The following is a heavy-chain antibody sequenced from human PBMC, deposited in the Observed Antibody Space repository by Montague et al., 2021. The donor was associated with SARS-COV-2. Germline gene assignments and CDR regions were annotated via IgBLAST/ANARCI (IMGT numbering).Heavy chain of an antibody. D-gene: IGHD3-22*01. CDR1: GGSFSGYY. V-gene: IGHV4-34*01. CDR3: ARVPDYYDSSGYYFYAFDI. CDR2: INHSGSI. J-gene: IGHJ3*02. Sequence: SETLSLTCAVYGGSFSGYYWSWIRQPPGKGLEWIGEINHSGSINYNPSLKSRVTISVDTSKNQFSLKLSSVTAADTAVYYCARVPDYYDSSGYYFYAFDIWGQGTMVTVSS.